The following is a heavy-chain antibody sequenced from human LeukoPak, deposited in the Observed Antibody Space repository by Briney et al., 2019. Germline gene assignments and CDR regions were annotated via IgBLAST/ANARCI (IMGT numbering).Heavy chain of an antibody. J-gene: IGHJ4*02. CDR3: ARDRYGGNSPFDY. CDR1: GGSISSYY. Sequence: PSETLSLTCTVSGGSISSYYWSWVRQPPGKGLEGIGYIYYSGSTNYNPCLKSGVTISVDTSKNQFSLKLSSVTAADTAVYYCARDRYGGNSPFDYWGQGTLVTVSS. V-gene: IGHV4-59*01. D-gene: IGHD4-23*01. CDR2: IYYSGST.